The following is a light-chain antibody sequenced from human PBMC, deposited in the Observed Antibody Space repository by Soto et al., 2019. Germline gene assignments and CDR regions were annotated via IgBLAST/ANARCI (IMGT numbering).Light chain of an antibody. Sequence: DIQMSQSPSSLYASVGDRVTITCRASQSISSYLNWYQQKPGKAPKLLIYAASSLQSGVPSRFSGSGSGTDFTLTISSLQPEDFATYYCQQSYSIPWTFGQGTMVDVK. CDR3: QQSYSIPWT. CDR2: AAS. CDR1: QSISSY. J-gene: IGKJ1*01. V-gene: IGKV1-39*01.